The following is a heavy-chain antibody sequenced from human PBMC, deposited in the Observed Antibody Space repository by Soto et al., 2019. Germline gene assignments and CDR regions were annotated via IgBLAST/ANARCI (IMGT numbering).Heavy chain of an antibody. J-gene: IGHJ1*01. Sequence: QVQVAQSGAEVKKPGSSVKVSCKASGGTFSNYVLDWVRQAPGQGLEWMGGIIPIFGTVRHAQNFQGRVTITADEATATAYMELSSLRYEDTAMYYCATGGERDYYDHRGWRWVQGTLVTVSS. CDR2: IIPIFGTV. CDR1: GGTFSNYV. CDR3: ATGGERDYYDHRGWR. D-gene: IGHD3-22*01. V-gene: IGHV1-69*12.